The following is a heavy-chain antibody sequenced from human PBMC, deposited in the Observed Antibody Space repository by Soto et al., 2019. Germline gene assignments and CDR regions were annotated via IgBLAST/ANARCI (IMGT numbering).Heavy chain of an antibody. J-gene: IGHJ4*02. Sequence: GESLKISFKFSGYSLTSYWITFVLQMPGKGLEWMGIIYLSDSDTRYSPSFQGRVTISADKSISTGYLQWSSLKASDTAMYYCARYRTGWPHSFEYWGQGTLVNVSS. V-gene: IGHV5-51*01. D-gene: IGHD6-19*01. CDR1: GYSLTSYW. CDR2: IYLSDSDT. CDR3: ARYRTGWPHSFEY.